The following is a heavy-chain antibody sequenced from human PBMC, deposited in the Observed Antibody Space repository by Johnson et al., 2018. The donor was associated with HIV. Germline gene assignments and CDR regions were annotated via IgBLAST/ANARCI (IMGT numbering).Heavy chain of an antibody. J-gene: IGHJ3*02. CDR3: AKVSGIAAAGHDAFDI. CDR1: GFTFSSYA. CDR2: ISGSGGST. Sequence: VQLVESGGGLEEPGGSLRLSCAASGFTFSSYAMNWVRQPPGKGLEWVSAISGSGGSTYYADSVKGLFTISRDNAKNTVYLQMNRLRAEDTAVYYCAKVSGIAAAGHDAFDIWGQGTMVTVSS. D-gene: IGHD6-13*01. V-gene: IGHV3-23*04.